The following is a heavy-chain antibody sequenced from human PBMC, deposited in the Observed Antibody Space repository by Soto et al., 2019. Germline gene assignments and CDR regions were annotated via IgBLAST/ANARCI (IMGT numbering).Heavy chain of an antibody. D-gene: IGHD3-10*01. CDR3: ARDSPELLWFGELFVDYFDY. Sequence: QVPLVQSGAEVKKPGASVKVSCKASGYTFTSYGISWVRQAPGQGLEWMGWISAYNGNTNYAQKLQGRVTMTTDTSTSTAYMELRSLRSDDTAVYYCARDSPELLWFGELFVDYFDYWGQGTLVTVSS. V-gene: IGHV1-18*01. CDR2: ISAYNGNT. J-gene: IGHJ4*02. CDR1: GYTFTSYG.